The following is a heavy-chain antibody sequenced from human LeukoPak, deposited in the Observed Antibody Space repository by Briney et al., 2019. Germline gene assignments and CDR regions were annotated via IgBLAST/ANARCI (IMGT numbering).Heavy chain of an antibody. CDR3: VGEWELLGTRAFDI. Sequence: PSETLSLTCTVSGGSISSSSYYWGWIRQPPGKVLEWIGSIYYSGSTYYNPSLKSRVTISIDTSKNQFSLKLSSVTAADTAVYYCVGEWELLGTRAFDIWGQGTMVTVSS. V-gene: IGHV4-39*01. D-gene: IGHD1-26*01. J-gene: IGHJ3*02. CDR1: GGSISSSSYY. CDR2: IYYSGST.